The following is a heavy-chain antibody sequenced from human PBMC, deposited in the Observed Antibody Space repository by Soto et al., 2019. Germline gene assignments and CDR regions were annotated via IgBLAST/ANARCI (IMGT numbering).Heavy chain of an antibody. CDR2: LSNSGGST. CDR3: TKKIDSSGYYYLTWYFDL. D-gene: IGHD3-22*01. J-gene: IGHJ2*01. Sequence: EVQLLESGGGLVQPGGSLRLSCAASGFTFSSYAMSWVRQAPGKGLEWVSALSNSGGSTDYADSVKGRFTISRDNSNNTLYLQMNSLRAEDTAVYYCTKKIDSSGYYYLTWYFDLWGRGTLVTVSS. CDR1: GFTFSSYA. V-gene: IGHV3-23*01.